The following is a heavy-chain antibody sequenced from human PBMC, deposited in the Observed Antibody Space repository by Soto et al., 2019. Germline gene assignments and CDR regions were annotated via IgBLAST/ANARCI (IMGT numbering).Heavy chain of an antibody. D-gene: IGHD3-9*01. CDR3: ATAGLTGTV. Sequence: PWGALIVSCVPSVFTFSIYEMDWVRQAPGKGLEWVSYISVSGTMRFYADAVKGRFTISRDNTKKILYLQMNSLRAEDTALYYCATAGLTGTVWGQGTTVTV. J-gene: IGHJ6*02. CDR1: VFTFSIYE. V-gene: IGHV3-48*03. CDR2: ISVSGTMR.